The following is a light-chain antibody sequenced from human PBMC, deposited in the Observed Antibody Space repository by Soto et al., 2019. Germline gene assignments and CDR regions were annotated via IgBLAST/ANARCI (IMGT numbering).Light chain of an antibody. CDR3: QSYDSSLSGHV. CDR2: GNN. CDR1: SSNIGAGYD. V-gene: IGLV1-40*01. J-gene: IGLJ1*01. Sequence: QSVLTQPPSVSGAPGQRVTISCTGSSSNIGAGYDVHWYQQLPGTAPKLLIYGNNYRPSGVPDRFSGSKSGTSASLAITGLQAEDEADYYRQSYDSSLSGHVFGTGTKVTVL.